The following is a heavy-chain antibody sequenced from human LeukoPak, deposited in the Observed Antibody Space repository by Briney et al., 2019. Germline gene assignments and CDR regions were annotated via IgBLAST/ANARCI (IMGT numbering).Heavy chain of an antibody. CDR1: GGSISSYY. CDR3: ARDRSAGFDP. Sequence: SETLSLTCTVSGGSISSYYWSWIRQPPGKGLEWIGYIYYSGSTNYNPSLKSRVTISVDTSKNQFSLKLSSVTAADTAVYYCARDRSAGFDPWGRGTLVTVSS. J-gene: IGHJ5*02. CDR2: IYYSGST. V-gene: IGHV4-59*01.